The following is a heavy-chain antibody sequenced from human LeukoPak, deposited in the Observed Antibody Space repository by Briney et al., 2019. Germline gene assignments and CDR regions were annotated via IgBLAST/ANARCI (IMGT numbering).Heavy chain of an antibody. J-gene: IGHJ4*02. CDR2: VHSSGYT. V-gene: IGHV4-59*01. Sequence: SETLSLTCSVSGGAISSVYWAWMRQPPGKGLEWIAYVHSSGYTSYHPSLKSRVTISIDTSKNQSSLKLNSVTAADTAVYYCAGYGSGSYHKAFDYWGQGTLVTVSS. CDR3: AGYGSGSYHKAFDY. CDR1: GGAISSVY. D-gene: IGHD3-10*01.